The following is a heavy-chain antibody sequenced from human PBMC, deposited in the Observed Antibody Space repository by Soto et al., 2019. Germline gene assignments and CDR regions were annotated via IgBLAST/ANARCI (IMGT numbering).Heavy chain of an antibody. V-gene: IGHV4-59*08. D-gene: IGHD6-13*01. J-gene: IGHJ6*02. CDR3: ARQKLVYYGMDV. Sequence: QVQLQESGPGLVKPSETLSRTCTVSGGSISSYYWSWIRQPPGKGLEWIGYIYYSGSTNYNPSLKSRVTISVDTSKNQFSLKLSSVTAADTAVYYCARQKLVYYGMDVWGQGTTVTVSS. CDR2: IYYSGST. CDR1: GGSISSYY.